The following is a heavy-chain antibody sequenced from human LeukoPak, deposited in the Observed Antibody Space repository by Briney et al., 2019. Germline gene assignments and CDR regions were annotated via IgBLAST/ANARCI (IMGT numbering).Heavy chain of an antibody. CDR2: INPSSGST. D-gene: IGHD4-17*01. CDR1: GYTFTSYY. J-gene: IGHJ4*02. Sequence: APVKVSRKASGYTFTSYYMHWVRQAPGQGLEWMGIINPSSGSTSYAQKFQGRVTMTRDTSTSTVYMELSSLRSEDTAVYYCARETGINYGDYIDYWGQGTLVTVSS. V-gene: IGHV1-46*01. CDR3: ARETGINYGDYIDY.